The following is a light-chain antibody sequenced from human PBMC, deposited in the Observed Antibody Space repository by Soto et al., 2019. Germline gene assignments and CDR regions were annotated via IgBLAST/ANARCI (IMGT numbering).Light chain of an antibody. J-gene: IGKJ5*01. Sequence: AIQMTQSPSSLSASVGDRVTISCRASQGIGNALGWYQQKPGKPPKVLIYGASNLQSGVPSRFSGSGSGTDFTLTISSLEPEDFAVYYCHQRQYWPPITFGQGTRLEIK. V-gene: IGKV1-6*01. CDR3: HQRQYWPPIT. CDR2: GAS. CDR1: QGIGNA.